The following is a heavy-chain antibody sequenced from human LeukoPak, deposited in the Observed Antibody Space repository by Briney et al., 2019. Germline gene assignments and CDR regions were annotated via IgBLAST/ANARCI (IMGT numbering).Heavy chain of an antibody. D-gene: IGHD6-13*01. V-gene: IGHV3-74*01. CDR1: GFTFSSYG. CDR2: INTDGSST. J-gene: IGHJ4*02. Sequence: GGSLRLSCAASGFTFSSYGMHWVRQAPGKGLVWVSRINTDGSSTSYADSVKGRFTISRDNAKNTLYLQMNSLRAEDTAVYYCARVIAAAGVSFDYWGQGTLVTVSS. CDR3: ARVIAAAGVSFDY.